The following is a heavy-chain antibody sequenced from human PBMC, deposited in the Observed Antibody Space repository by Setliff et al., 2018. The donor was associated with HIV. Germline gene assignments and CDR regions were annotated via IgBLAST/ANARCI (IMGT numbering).Heavy chain of an antibody. CDR3: ASALKEGYSYGYPFDF. J-gene: IGHJ4*02. CDR1: GGSLDDYF. CDR2: INPNGVS. D-gene: IGHD5-18*01. V-gene: IGHV4-34*10. Sequence: PSETLSLTCAVYGGSLDDYFWTWIRQSPDKGLEWIGEINPNGVSNYNPSLKSRVTLSVDTSKNQFTLNLTSVTAADTAVYYCASALKEGYSYGYPFDFWGQGTLVTVSS.